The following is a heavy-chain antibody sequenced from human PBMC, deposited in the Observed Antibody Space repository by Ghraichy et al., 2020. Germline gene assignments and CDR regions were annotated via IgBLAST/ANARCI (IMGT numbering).Heavy chain of an antibody. J-gene: IGHJ5*02. D-gene: IGHD3-3*01. Sequence: SETLSLTCAVYGGSFSGYYWSWIRQPPGKGLEWIGEINHSGSTNYNPSLKSRVTISVDTSKNQFSLKLSSVTAADTAVYYCARGEYYDFWSGRNWFDPWGQGTLVTVSS. V-gene: IGHV4-34*01. CDR3: ARGEYYDFWSGRNWFDP. CDR2: INHSGST. CDR1: GGSFSGYY.